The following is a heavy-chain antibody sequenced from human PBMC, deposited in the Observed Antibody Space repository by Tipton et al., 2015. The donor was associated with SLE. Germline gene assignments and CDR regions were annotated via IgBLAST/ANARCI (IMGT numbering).Heavy chain of an antibody. CDR3: ARVQGYYDFWSGYPWAFDI. D-gene: IGHD3-3*01. V-gene: IGHV3-30*02. Sequence: SLRLSCAASGFAFSGYGMYWVRQPPGKGLEWVAFIRYDGSNKYYADSVKGRFTISRDNSKNTLYLQMNSLRAEDTAMYYCARVQGYYDFWSGYPWAFDIWGQGTMVTVSS. CDR2: IRYDGSNK. CDR1: GFAFSGYG. J-gene: IGHJ3*02.